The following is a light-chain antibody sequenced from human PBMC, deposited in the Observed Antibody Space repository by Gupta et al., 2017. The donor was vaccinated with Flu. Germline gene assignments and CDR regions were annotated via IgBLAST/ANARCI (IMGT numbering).Light chain of an antibody. CDR1: PSINTW. CDR3: QQDHSYPIT. CDR2: KAS. Sequence: DIQMTQTPSILSASVGDRVTITCRASPSINTWLAWYQQKAGKAPTVLIYKASTLKSGVPSRFSGSGSGTEFTLTISSLQPDDFATYYCQQDHSYPITFGQGTKVEI. J-gene: IGKJ2*01. V-gene: IGKV1-5*03.